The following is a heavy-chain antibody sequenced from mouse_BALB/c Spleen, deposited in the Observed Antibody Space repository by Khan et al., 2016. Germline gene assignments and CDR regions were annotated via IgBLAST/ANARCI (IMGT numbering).Heavy chain of an antibody. V-gene: IGHV5-12*02. CDR3: GRHGNYAMAY. Sequence: EVELVESGGGLVQPGGSLKLSCATSGFTFSDYYMYWVRQTPEKRLEWVAHISDVGGSTYYPDTVKGRFTISRDNAKNTLYLQMSRLKSEDTAMYHCGRHGNYAMAYWGQGTSVTVSS. D-gene: IGHD1-1*02. CDR2: ISDVGGST. J-gene: IGHJ4*01. CDR1: GFTFSDYY.